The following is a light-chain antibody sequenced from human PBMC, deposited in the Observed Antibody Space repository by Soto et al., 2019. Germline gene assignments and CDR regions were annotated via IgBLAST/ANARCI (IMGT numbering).Light chain of an antibody. J-gene: IGKJ3*01. CDR3: QQYGSSPPT. CDR2: GAS. Sequence: EIVLTQSPATLSLSPGERATLSCRASPSVANFVAWYQQKPGQAPRLLIYGASNRATGIPDRFSGSGSETDFTLTISRLEPEDFAVYYCQQYGSSPPTFGPGTKVDIK. V-gene: IGKV3-20*01. CDR1: PSVANF.